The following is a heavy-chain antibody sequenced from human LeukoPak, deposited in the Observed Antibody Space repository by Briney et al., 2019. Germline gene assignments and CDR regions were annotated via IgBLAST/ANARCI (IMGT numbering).Heavy chain of an antibody. V-gene: IGHV3-7*01. CDR3: ARENGMVRGVIITGYYYYMDV. CDR2: IKQDGSEK. CDR1: GFTFSSYW. Sequence: GSLRLSCAASGFTFSSYWMSWVRQAPGKGLEWVANIKQDGSEKYYVDSVKGRFTISRDNAKNSLYLQMNSLRAEDTAVCYCARENGMVRGVIITGYYYYMDVWGKGTTVTVSS. D-gene: IGHD3-10*01. J-gene: IGHJ6*03.